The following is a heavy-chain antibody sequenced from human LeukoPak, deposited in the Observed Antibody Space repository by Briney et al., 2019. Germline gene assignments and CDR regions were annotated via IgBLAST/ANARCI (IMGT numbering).Heavy chain of an antibody. CDR3: ARITSAFCDQ. V-gene: IGHV4-39*07. CDR2: IYYSGTT. CDR1: GGSISSGSYY. D-gene: IGHD3-10*01. J-gene: IGHJ4*02. Sequence: PSETLSLTCTVSGGSISSGSYYWGWIRQPPGKGLEWIGSIYYSGTTYYNPSLKSRVTISLDTSKNQFSLKLSSVTAADTAVYYCARITSAFCDQRGQGILVTVSS.